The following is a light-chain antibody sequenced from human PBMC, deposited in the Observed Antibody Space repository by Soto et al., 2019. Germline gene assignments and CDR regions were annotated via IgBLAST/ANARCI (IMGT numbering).Light chain of an antibody. CDR2: GAS. J-gene: IGKJ5*01. CDR1: QSVSSSY. CDR3: QQYSSSPQT. V-gene: IGKV3-20*01. Sequence: EIVLTQSPGTLSLSPGERATLSCRASQSVSSSYLAWYQQKPGQAPRLLIYGASSRATGIPDRFSGSGSGTDFTLTISRLETEDFAVYYCQQYSSSPQTFGQGTRLEIK.